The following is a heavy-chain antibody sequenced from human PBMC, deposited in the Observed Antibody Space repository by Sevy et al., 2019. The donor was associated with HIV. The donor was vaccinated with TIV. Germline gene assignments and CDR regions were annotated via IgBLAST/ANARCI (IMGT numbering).Heavy chain of an antibody. Sequence: GGSLRLSCVASGFTFSSYTMHWVRQAPGKGLEWVALISYDGSDKYYGDSVKGRFTISRDNSKNTLYLQMNSLTPGDTAVYYCARDRYAGPNMSYLDYWAQGTLVTVSS. CDR3: ARDRYAGPNMSYLDY. CDR1: GFTFSSYT. D-gene: IGHD2-21*01. V-gene: IGHV3-30*04. CDR2: ISYDGSDK. J-gene: IGHJ4*02.